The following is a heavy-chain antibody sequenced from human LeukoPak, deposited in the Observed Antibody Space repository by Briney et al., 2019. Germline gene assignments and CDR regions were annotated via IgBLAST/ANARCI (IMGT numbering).Heavy chain of an antibody. Sequence: GGSLRLSCEASGFTFSSYAMSWARQAPGKGLEWVSLNSGGNTYYADSVKGRFTISRDNSKNTLYLQMGSLRVEDTAVYDCAKDAPGGSHWRTWGQGTLVTVSS. J-gene: IGHJ4*02. CDR3: AKDAPGGSHWRT. V-gene: IGHV3-23*01. D-gene: IGHD1-26*01. CDR1: GFTFSSYA. CDR2: NSGGNT.